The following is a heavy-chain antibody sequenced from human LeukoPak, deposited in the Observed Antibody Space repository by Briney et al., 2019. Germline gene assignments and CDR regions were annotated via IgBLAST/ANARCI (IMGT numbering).Heavy chain of an antibody. CDR2: MSYSGRT. J-gene: IGHJ5*02. CDR1: GGSISSSNYY. CDR3: ARSPQGTATTANWLDP. Sequence: PSETLSLTCTVSGGSISSSNYYWGWIRQPPGKGLEWIGSMSYSGRTYYNPSLKTRVTVSLDTSKNQFSLNLISVTAADTAVYYCARSPQGTATTANWLDPWGQGTLVTVPS. D-gene: IGHD4-17*01. V-gene: IGHV4-39*07.